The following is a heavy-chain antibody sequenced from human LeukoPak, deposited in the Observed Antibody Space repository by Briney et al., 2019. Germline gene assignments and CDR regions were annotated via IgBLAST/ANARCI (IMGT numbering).Heavy chain of an antibody. CDR1: GGTFSSYA. D-gene: IGHD5-18*01. J-gene: IGHJ4*02. CDR3: ANLREGYSYGYFPSSFDY. V-gene: IGHV1-69*13. Sequence: SVKVSCKASGGTFSSYAISWVRQAPGQGLEWMGGIIPIFGTANYAQKFQGRVTITADESTSTAYMELSSLRSEDTAVYYCANLREGYSYGYFPSSFDYWGQGTLVTVSS. CDR2: IIPIFGTA.